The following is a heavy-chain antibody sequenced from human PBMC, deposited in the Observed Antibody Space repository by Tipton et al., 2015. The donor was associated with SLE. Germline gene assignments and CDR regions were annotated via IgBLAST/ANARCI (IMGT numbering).Heavy chain of an antibody. J-gene: IGHJ5*02. D-gene: IGHD3-3*01. CDR3: ARRRTYYDFWSGYPGARFDP. CDR2: INHSGST. V-gene: IGHV4-38-2*01. CDR1: GYSLSSGYY. Sequence: TLSLTCAVSGYSLSSGYYWGWIRQPPGKGLEWIGEINHSGSTNYNPSLKSRVTISVDTSKNQFSLKLSSVTAADMAVYYCARRRTYYDFWSGYPGARFDPWGQGTLVTVSS.